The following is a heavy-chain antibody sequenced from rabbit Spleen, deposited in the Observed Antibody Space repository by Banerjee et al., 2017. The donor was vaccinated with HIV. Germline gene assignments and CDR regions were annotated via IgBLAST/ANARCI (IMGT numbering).Heavy chain of an antibody. Sequence: QLVESGGGLVQPGGSLKLSCKASGFTLSSYYMNWVRQAPGKGLEWIGYIDPVFGITYYASWVNGRFSISRENAQNTVFLQMTSLTAADTATYFCVRTLHPINSVNNLWGQGTLVTVS. D-gene: IGHD1-1*01. CDR3: VRTLHPINSVNNL. V-gene: IGHV1S7*01. CDR1: GFTLSSYY. CDR2: IDPVFGIT. J-gene: IGHJ4*01.